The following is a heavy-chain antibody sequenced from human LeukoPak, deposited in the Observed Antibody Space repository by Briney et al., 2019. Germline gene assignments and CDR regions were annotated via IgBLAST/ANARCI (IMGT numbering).Heavy chain of an antibody. CDR3: ARDQSYGDYPLYYFDY. CDR1: GGTFSSYA. V-gene: IGHV1-69*01. J-gene: IGHJ4*02. Sequence: ASVKVSCKASGGTFSSYAISWVRQAPGQGLEWMGEIIPIFGTANYAQKFQGRVTITADESTSTAYMELSSLRSEDTAVYYCARDQSYGDYPLYYFDYWGQGTLVTVTS. CDR2: IIPIFGTA. D-gene: IGHD4-17*01.